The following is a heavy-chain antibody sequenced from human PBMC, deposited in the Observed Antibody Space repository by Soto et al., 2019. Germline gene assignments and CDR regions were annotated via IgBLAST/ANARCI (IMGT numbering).Heavy chain of an antibody. CDR2: ISAYNANT. D-gene: IGHD1-26*01. Sequence: QVHLVQSGAEVKKPGASVKVSCKASGYTFTTYGIAWVRQAPGQGLEWMGWISAYNANTDYAQRLQGRVTITTDTSTSTAHMELRSLRSDDTAVYYCARGRYLAYWGQGTLVTVSS. J-gene: IGHJ4*02. CDR3: ARGRYLAY. V-gene: IGHV1-18*01. CDR1: GYTFTTYG.